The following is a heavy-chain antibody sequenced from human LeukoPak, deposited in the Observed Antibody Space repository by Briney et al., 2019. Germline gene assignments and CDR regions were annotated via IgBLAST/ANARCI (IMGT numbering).Heavy chain of an antibody. V-gene: IGHV3-21*01. D-gene: IGHD5-12*01. J-gene: IGHJ4*02. CDR2: ISSSSSYI. CDR1: GFTFSSYS. CDR3: ARDISGYDPYYFDY. Sequence: GGSLRLSCAASGFTFSSYSMNWVRRAPGKGLEWVSSISSSSSYIYYADSVKGRFTISRDNAKNSLYLQMNSLRAEDTAVYYCARDISGYDPYYFDYWGQGTLVTVSS.